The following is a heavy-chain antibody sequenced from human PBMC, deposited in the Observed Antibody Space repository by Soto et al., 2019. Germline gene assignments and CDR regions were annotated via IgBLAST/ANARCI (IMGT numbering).Heavy chain of an antibody. D-gene: IGHD6-13*01. Sequence: EVQLLESGGGLVQPGGSLRLSCAASGFTFSSYAMSWFRQAPGKGREWVSGISNSGGSTYYADSVKGRFTISRDNSKNTLYLQMNSLRAEDTAVYYCAKESGYTSSWPTDYWGQGTLVTVSS. CDR1: GFTFSSYA. V-gene: IGHV3-23*01. J-gene: IGHJ4*02. CDR3: AKESGYTSSWPTDY. CDR2: ISNSGGST.